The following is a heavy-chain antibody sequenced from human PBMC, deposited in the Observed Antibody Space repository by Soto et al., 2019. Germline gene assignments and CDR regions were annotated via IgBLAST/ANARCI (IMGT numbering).Heavy chain of an antibody. CDR1: VGSISSSSYY. Sequence: SETLSLTCTVSVGSISSSSYYWGWIRHPPGKGLEWIGSIYYSGSTYYNPSLKSRVTISVDTSKNQFSLKLSSVTAADTAVYYCASSKKTWIQIWSTGAFDIWGQGTMVTVS. CDR3: ASSKKTWIQIWSTGAFDI. CDR2: IYYSGST. D-gene: IGHD5-18*01. J-gene: IGHJ3*02. V-gene: IGHV4-39*01.